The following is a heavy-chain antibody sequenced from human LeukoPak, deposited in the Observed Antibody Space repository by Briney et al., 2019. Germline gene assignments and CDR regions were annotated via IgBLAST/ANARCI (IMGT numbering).Heavy chain of an antibody. CDR3: ARVGRFWSGYYYDY. V-gene: IGHV4-59*01. CDR2: IYYSGST. J-gene: IGHJ4*02. D-gene: IGHD3-3*01. Sequence: PSETLSLTCTVSGGSISSYYWSWIRQPPGKGLEWIGYIYYSGSTNYNPSLKSRVTISVDTSKNQFSLKLSSVTAADTAVYYCARVGRFWSGYYYDYWGQGTLVTVSS. CDR1: GGSISSYY.